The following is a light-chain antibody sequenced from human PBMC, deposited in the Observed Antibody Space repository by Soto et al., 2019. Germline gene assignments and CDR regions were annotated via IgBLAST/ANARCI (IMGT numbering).Light chain of an antibody. CDR3: QHSYGTPRT. J-gene: IGKJ1*01. V-gene: IGKV1-39*01. CDR1: QSISTY. Sequence: LSASVGDRVTITCRASQSISTYLNWYQHKPGKAPKVLIYAVSSLQSGVPSRFSGSGSGTDFTLTITSLQPEDSATYYCQHSYGTPRTFGQGTKVDIK. CDR2: AVS.